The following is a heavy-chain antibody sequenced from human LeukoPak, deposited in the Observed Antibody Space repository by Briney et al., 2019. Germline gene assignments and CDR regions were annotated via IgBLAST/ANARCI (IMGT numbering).Heavy chain of an antibody. CDR3: ARGSGVVPAAMSRYSGYDFKSRYNWFDP. CDR1: GGSFSSYY. J-gene: IGHJ5*02. D-gene: IGHD2-2*01. CDR2: IYYSGST. V-gene: IGHV4-59*01. Sequence: PSETLSLTCAVYGGSFSSYYWSWIRQPPGKGLEWIGYIYYSGSTNYNPSLKSRVTISVDTSKNQFSLKLSSVTAADTAVYYCARGSGVVPAAMSRYSGYDFKSRYNWFDPWGQGTLVTVSS.